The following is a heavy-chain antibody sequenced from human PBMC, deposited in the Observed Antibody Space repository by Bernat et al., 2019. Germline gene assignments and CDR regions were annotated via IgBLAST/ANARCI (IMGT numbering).Heavy chain of an antibody. D-gene: IGHD3-16*02. CDR2: TYYRSKWYN. V-gene: IGHV6-1*01. J-gene: IGHJ5*02. CDR3: ARAFMITFGGVIVTGGWFYP. Sequence: QVQLQQSGPGPVKPSQTLSLTCAISGDSVSSNSAAWNWIRQSPSRGLEWLGRTYYRSKWYNDYAVSVKSRITINPDTSKNQFSLQLNSVTPEDTAVYYCARAFMITFGGVIVTGGWFYPWGQGTLVTFSS. CDR1: GDSVSSNSAA.